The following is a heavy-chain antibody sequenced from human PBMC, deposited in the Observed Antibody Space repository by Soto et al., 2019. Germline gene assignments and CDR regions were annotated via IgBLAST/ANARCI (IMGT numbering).Heavy chain of an antibody. CDR2: ISYDGSNK. D-gene: IGHD5-12*01. J-gene: IGHJ5*02. Sequence: VQLVESGGGVVQPGRSLRLSCAASGFTFSSYAMHWVRQAPGKGLEWVAVISYDGSNKYYADSVKGRFTISRDNSKNTLYLQMNSLRAEDTAVYYCARGPQAATTWGQGTLVTVSS. V-gene: IGHV3-30-3*01. CDR3: ARGPQAATT. CDR1: GFTFSSYA.